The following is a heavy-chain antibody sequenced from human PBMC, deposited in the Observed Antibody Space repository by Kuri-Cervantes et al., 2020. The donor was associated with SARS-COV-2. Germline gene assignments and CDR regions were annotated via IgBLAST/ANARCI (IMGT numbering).Heavy chain of an antibody. V-gene: IGHV3-30*04. CDR2: ISYDGSFK. CDR1: GFTFSTYA. Sequence: GESLKISCAASGFTFSTYAIHWVRQAPGKGLEWVAFISYDGSFKNFADSVKGRFTISRDNSKNTVDLQINSLRTEDTAVYYCARGGDYYDSSGYYPNWFDPWGQGTLVTVAS. CDR3: ARGGDYYDSSGYYPNWFDP. D-gene: IGHD3-22*01. J-gene: IGHJ5*02.